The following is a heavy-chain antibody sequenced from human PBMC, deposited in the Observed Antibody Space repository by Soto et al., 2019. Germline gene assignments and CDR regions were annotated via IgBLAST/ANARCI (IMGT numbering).Heavy chain of an antibody. CDR2: IWHDGSNE. J-gene: IGHJ6*02. D-gene: IGHD1-26*01. V-gene: IGHV3-33*01. Sequence: QVYLVESGGGVVQPGRSLRLSCAASGFTFNKYGMHWVRQAPGKGLEWVAAIWHDGSNEYYADSVKGRFTTSRDNSKNTLYLQMNSLIAEDTAVYYCAREIVGATTSYYYYYGMAVWGQGTTVTVSS. CDR3: AREIVGATTSYYYYYGMAV. CDR1: GFTFNKYG.